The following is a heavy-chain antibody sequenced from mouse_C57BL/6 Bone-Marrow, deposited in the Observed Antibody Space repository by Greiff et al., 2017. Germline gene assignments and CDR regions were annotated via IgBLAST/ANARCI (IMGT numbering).Heavy chain of an antibody. J-gene: IGHJ3*01. V-gene: IGHV1-9*01. D-gene: IGHD1-1*02. Sequence: QVQLKESGAELMKPGASVKLSCKATGYTFTGYWIEWVKQRPGHGLEWIGEILPGSGSINYNEKFKGKATFTAGTSSNTAYMQLSSLTTEDSAIYYCGRGLLWSAWFAYWGQGTLVTVSA. CDR2: ILPGSGSI. CDR3: GRGLLWSAWFAY. CDR1: GYTFTGYW.